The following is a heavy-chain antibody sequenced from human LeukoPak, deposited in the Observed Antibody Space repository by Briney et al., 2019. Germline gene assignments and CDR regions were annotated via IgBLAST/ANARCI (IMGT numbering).Heavy chain of an antibody. CDR3: AGRLGWSPDVAFDI. Sequence: SETLSLTCAVSDYSISSGYYWGWIRQPPGKGLEWIGSIYHSGSTYYNPSLKSRVTVSLDTSKNQFSLTLSSVTAADTAVHYCAGRLGWSPDVAFDIWGQGTMVTVSS. V-gene: IGHV4-38-2*01. CDR1: DYSISSGYY. CDR2: IYHSGST. D-gene: IGHD3-16*01. J-gene: IGHJ3*02.